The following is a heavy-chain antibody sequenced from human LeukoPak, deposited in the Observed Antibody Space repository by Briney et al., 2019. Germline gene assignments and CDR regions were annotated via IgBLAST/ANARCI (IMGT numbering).Heavy chain of an antibody. V-gene: IGHV3-72*01. Sequence: GGSLRLSCAASGFTFSDHYMDWVRQAPEKGLEWVGRIRNKANSYTTEYAASVKGRFTISRDDSKNSLYLQMNSLKCEDTAVYYCAREWDSGSYYLGYFDYWGQGTLVTVSS. CDR2: IRNKANSYTT. CDR1: GFTFSDHY. J-gene: IGHJ4*02. CDR3: AREWDSGSYYLGYFDY. D-gene: IGHD1-26*01.